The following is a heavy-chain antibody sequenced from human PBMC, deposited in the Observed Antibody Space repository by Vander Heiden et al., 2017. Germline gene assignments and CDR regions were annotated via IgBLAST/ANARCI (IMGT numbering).Heavy chain of an antibody. V-gene: IGHV3-30*18. CDR3: AKENNWNYEFDY. Sequence: QVQLVESGGGVVQPGRSLRLSCAASGFTISSYGLHWVRQAPGKGLEWVAVISYDGSNKYYADSGKGRFTISRDNSKNTLYLQMNSLRAEDTAVYYCAKENNWNYEFDYWGQGTLVTVSS. D-gene: IGHD1-7*01. CDR2: ISYDGSNK. J-gene: IGHJ4*02. CDR1: GFTISSYG.